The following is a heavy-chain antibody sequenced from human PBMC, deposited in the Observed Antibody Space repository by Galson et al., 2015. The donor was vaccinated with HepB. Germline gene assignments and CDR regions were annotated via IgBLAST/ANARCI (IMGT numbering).Heavy chain of an antibody. Sequence: LRLSCAASGFTFSSYSMNWVRQAPGKGLEWVSSISSSSSYIYYADSAKGRFTISRDNAKNSLYLQMNSLRAEDTAVYYCARDDPIYGDYAGSWFDPWGQGTLVTVSS. V-gene: IGHV3-21*01. J-gene: IGHJ5*02. CDR3: ARDDPIYGDYAGSWFDP. D-gene: IGHD4-17*01. CDR2: ISSSSSYI. CDR1: GFTFSSYS.